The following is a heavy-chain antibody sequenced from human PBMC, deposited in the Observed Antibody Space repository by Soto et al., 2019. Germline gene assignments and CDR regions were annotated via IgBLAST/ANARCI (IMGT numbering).Heavy chain of an antibody. CDR2: TYYRSKWYN. CDR3: AENYDSWSDRSVPFDY. Sequence: SQTLSLTCVISGDSVSSNSAAWNWIRQSPSRGLEWLGRTYYRSKWYNDYAVSVKSRITINPDASKNQFSLQLNSVTPEDTAVYYCAENYDSWSDRSVPFDYWGQGTLVTVSS. V-gene: IGHV6-1*01. D-gene: IGHD3-3*01. J-gene: IGHJ4*02. CDR1: GDSVSSNSAA.